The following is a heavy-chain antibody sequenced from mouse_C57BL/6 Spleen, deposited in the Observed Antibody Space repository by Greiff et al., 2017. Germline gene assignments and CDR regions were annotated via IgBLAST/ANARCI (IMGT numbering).Heavy chain of an antibody. V-gene: IGHV1-62-2*01. Sequence: VKLLESGAELVKPGASVKLSCKASGYTFTEYTIHWVKQRSGQGLEWIGWFYPGSGSTKYNEKFKDKATLTADKSSSTAYMELSRMTSEDAAVXVCARHEGDGGYYYCAMDYWGQGTSVTVSS. D-gene: IGHD2-13*01. J-gene: IGHJ4*01. CDR1: GYTFTEYT. CDR3: ARHEGDGGYYYCAMDY. CDR2: FYPGSGST.